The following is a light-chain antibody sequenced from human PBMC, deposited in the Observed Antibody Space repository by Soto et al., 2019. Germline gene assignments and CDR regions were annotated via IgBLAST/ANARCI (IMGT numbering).Light chain of an antibody. CDR2: GAS. Sequence: EIVLTQSPGTLSLSPGERATLSCRASQSFSSSYLAWYQQKPGQAPRLLIYGASSRATGIPDRFSGSGSGTDFTLTISRLEPEDFAVYYCQQNGISRAFGHGTKVDI. CDR3: QQNGISRA. CDR1: QSFSSSY. V-gene: IGKV3-20*01. J-gene: IGKJ1*01.